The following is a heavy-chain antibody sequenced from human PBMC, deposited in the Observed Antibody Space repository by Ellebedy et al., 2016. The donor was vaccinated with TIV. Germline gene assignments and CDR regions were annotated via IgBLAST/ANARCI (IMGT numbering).Heavy chain of an antibody. D-gene: IGHD6-6*01. CDR3: ARAAPQSSSSFGY. CDR1: GYTFNTYA. CDR2: VNPGNGNT. V-gene: IGHV1-3*01. Sequence: ASVKVSXXASGYTFNTYAIYWLRQAPGQRLEWMGWVNPGNGNTEYSQTFQGRVSFSRDTSASTAYMELSSLRPEDTAVYYCARAAPQSSSSFGYWGQGALVTVSS. J-gene: IGHJ4*02.